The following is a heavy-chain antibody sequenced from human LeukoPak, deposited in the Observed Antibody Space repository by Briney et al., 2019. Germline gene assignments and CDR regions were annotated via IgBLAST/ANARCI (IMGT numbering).Heavy chain of an antibody. Sequence: GGSLRLSCATSGFIFSNYAVNWVRQAPGKGLEGVSAISGSGGSTYYADSVKGRFTISRDNSKNTLYLQMNSLRAEDTAVYYCAKYSGDYARTMDYWGQGTLVTVSS. D-gene: IGHD4-17*01. CDR3: AKYSGDYARTMDY. V-gene: IGHV3-23*01. CDR1: GFIFSNYA. CDR2: ISGSGGST. J-gene: IGHJ4*02.